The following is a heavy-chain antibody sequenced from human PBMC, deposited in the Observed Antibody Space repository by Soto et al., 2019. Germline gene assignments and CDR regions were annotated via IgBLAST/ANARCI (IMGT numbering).Heavy chain of an antibody. J-gene: IGHJ4*02. CDR2: IIPIFGTA. CDR3: ARSPPWRVVATHSSYQFDY. D-gene: IGHD5-12*01. Sequence: SVKVSCKASGGTFSSYAISWVRQAPGQGLEWMGGIIPIFGTANYAQKFQGRVTITADKSTSTAYMELSSLRSEDTAVYYCARSPPWRVVATHSSYQFDYWGQGTLVTVSS. V-gene: IGHV1-69*06. CDR1: GGTFSSYA.